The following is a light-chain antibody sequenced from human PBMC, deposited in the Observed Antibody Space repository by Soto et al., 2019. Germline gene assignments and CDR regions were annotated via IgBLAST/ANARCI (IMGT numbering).Light chain of an antibody. V-gene: IGKV3-20*01. CDR1: QSINNNY. CDR3: QQYGGSPRT. CDR2: GAS. Sequence: EIVLTQSPGTLSLSPGERATLSCRASQSINNNYFAWYQQKRGQAPRLLIYGASSRATGIPDRFSGSGSGTDFTLTISRLEPEDFAVYYCQQYGGSPRTFGQGTKVEIK. J-gene: IGKJ1*01.